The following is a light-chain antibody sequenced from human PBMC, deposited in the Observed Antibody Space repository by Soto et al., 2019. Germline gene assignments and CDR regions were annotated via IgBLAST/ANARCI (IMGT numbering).Light chain of an antibody. CDR1: QGIINY. V-gene: IGKV1-27*01. Sequence: DILMTQSPSSLSASVGDTVTITCRASQGIINYVAWYQQRPGRVPKLLISAASTLRSGVPSRFSGSGSGTDFTLTISSLQPEDAATYYCQKYNNAPWTFGQGTKV. CDR3: QKYNNAPWT. J-gene: IGKJ1*01. CDR2: AAS.